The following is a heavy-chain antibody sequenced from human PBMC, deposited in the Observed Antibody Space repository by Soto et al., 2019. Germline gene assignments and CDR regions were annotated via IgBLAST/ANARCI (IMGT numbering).Heavy chain of an antibody. Sequence: QVQLQESGPGLVKPSQTLSLTCTVSGDSMTTVGYYWTWIRQHPGQGLEWIGFISYSGSTYDSSSLKDRVAIYADTSKNQFSLKLNSVTAADTAVYYCTRGDYWGQGTLVTVSS. V-gene: IGHV4-31*03. CDR1: GDSMTTVGYY. J-gene: IGHJ4*02. CDR2: ISYSGST. CDR3: TRGDY.